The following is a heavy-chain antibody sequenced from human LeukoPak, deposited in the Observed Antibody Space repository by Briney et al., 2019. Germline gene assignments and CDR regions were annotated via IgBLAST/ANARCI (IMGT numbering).Heavy chain of an antibody. CDR1: GGSISSYY. V-gene: IGHV4-59*01. J-gene: IGHJ6*02. D-gene: IGHD4-11*01. CDR2: IYYSGST. Sequence: PETLSLTCTVSGGSISSYYWSWIRQPPGKGLEWIGYIYYSGSTNYNPSLKSRVTISVDTSKNQFSLKLSSVTAADTAVYYCARDRSLYSNYYYGMDVWGQGTTVTVSS. CDR3: ARDRSLYSNYYYGMDV.